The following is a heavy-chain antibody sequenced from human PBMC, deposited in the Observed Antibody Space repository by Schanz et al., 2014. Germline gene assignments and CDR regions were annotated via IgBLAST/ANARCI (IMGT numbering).Heavy chain of an antibody. CDR3: AKVWGSDYFYPFDY. J-gene: IGHJ4*02. Sequence: EVQLVESGGGLVQPGGSLRLSCAASGFTFSDSWMHWVRLVPGKGLECVSGISGGGGSAYYADSVKGRFTISRDNSKNTLYLQMSSLRAEDTAVYYCAKVWGSDYFYPFDYWGQGTLVTVSS. CDR2: ISGGGGSA. V-gene: IGHV3-23*04. CDR1: GFTFSDSW. D-gene: IGHD3-22*01.